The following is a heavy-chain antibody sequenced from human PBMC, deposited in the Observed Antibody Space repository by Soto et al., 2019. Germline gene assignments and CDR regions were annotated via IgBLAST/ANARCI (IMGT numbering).Heavy chain of an antibody. CDR2: IFLTGSA. J-gene: IGHJ5*02. D-gene: IGHD2-21*01. CDR1: GGSITSDW. CDR3: AMHSAVSGTRGFDP. Sequence: QVQLQESGPGLMKPSGPLSLTCAVSGGSITSDWWRWVRQPRGKGLEWIAEIFLTGSANYTPSRMSRLTIPMDMSKNHLSPNLNAVTAADTAVYYCAMHSAVSGTRGFDPWGQGTLVTVSS. V-gene: IGHV4-4*02.